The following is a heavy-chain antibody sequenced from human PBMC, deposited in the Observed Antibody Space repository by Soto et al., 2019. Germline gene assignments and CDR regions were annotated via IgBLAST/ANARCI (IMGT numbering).Heavy chain of an antibody. V-gene: IGHV1-69*08. J-gene: IGHJ5*02. CDR2: IIPIIGII. CDR1: GGTFSTYT. CDR3: AGDPDSHYNDSHAASYP. D-gene: IGHD4-4*01. Sequence: QVQLVQSGAEVKKPGSSVKVSCKASGGTFSTYTIPWVRQAPGQGLEWRGRIIPIIGIINYAQKFQGRVTISEDKFTGPAYMALTGLRSDDTAVYDWAGDPDSHYNDSHAASYPWGQGTLVTVSS.